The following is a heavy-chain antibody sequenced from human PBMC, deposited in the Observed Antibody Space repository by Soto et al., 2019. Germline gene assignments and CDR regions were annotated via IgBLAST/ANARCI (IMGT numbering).Heavy chain of an antibody. Sequence: SETLSLTCTVSGGSISSSSYYWGWIRQPPGKGLEWIGSIYYSGSTYYNPSLKSRVTISVDTSKNQFSLKLSSVTAADTAVYYCARRGDSSGYYYYYYGMDVWGQGTTVTVSS. D-gene: IGHD3-22*01. J-gene: IGHJ6*02. CDR3: ARRGDSSGYYYYYYGMDV. V-gene: IGHV4-39*01. CDR1: GGSISSSSYY. CDR2: IYYSGST.